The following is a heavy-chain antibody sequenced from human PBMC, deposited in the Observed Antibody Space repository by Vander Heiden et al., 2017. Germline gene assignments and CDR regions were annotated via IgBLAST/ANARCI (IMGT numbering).Heavy chain of an antibody. CDR1: GYTFIDYY. CDR3: ASESGSYYHY. D-gene: IGHD1-26*01. CDR2: INPNSGAT. J-gene: IGHJ4*02. V-gene: IGHV1-2*07. Sequence: QVQLMQSGAKVKEHGASVTVSCKASGYTFIDYYTHWLRQAPGQGLEWMGWINPNSGATAYAHNFQGRVTVTRDTSISTAYMELSRLTSDDTAVYYCASESGSYYHYWGQGTLVTVSS.